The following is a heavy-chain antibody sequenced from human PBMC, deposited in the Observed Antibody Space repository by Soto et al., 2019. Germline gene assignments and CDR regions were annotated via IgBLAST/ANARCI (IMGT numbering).Heavy chain of an antibody. CDR3: ARWEVVTGLDY. J-gene: IGHJ4*02. CDR2: ISSSGGTT. CDR1: GFTFSTSE. Sequence: GGSLRLSCAASGFTFSTSEMSWVRQAPGKGLEWISHISSSGGTTYYADSVKGRFTISRDNANHSLFLQMNSLRVADTAVYYCARWEVVTGLDYWGQGTLVTVSS. V-gene: IGHV3-48*03. D-gene: IGHD3-22*01.